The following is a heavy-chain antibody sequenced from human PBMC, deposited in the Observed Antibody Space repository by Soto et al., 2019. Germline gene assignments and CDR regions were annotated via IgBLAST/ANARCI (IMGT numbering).Heavy chain of an antibody. CDR2: IYSTT. D-gene: IGHD5-12*01. V-gene: IGHV3-74*01. J-gene: IGHJ5*01. CDR3: VRGASGYGNFDS. CDR1: GFTFSDYW. Sequence: EVQLVESGGGLVQPGGSLRLSCAASGFTFSDYWMHWVRQVPGKGLVWVSRIYSTTNYADSVKDRFTISRDNAKKTLYLQMNGLRDEDTAVYYCVRGASGYGNFDSLGQGILVTVSS.